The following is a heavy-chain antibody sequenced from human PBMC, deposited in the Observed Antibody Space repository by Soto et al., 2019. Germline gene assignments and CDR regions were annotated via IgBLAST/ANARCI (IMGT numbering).Heavy chain of an antibody. D-gene: IGHD3-16*02. V-gene: IGHV4-30-4*01. Sequence: KTSETLSLTCTVSGDSIGNGDYYWSWIRQPPGRGLEWIGYIDSSGSTYYNPSLKSRLTMSVDMSKNQFSLRLTSVTAADTAVYYCASRYLYWGQGLLVTVSS. CDR3: ASRYLY. CDR1: GDSIGNGDYY. CDR2: IDSSGST. J-gene: IGHJ4*02.